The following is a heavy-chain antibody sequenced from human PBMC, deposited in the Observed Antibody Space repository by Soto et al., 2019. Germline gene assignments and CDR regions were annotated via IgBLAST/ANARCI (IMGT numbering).Heavy chain of an antibody. CDR2: IKSKTDGGTT. CDR1: RFTFSNAW. V-gene: IGHV3-15*01. D-gene: IGHD2-15*01. J-gene: IGHJ6*04. Sequence: EVQLVESGGGLVKPGGSLRLSCAASRFTFSNAWMSWVRQAPGKGLEWVGRIKSKTDGGTTDYAARVKGRFSISRDDSKNTPFLQMDSLKTEDTAVYDCTTDNCSGGRCTGWDVWGRGTTVTVSS. CDR3: TTDNCSGGRCTGWDV.